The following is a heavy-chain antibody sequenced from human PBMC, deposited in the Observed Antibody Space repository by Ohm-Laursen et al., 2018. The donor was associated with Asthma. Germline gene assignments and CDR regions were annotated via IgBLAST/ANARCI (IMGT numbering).Heavy chain of an antibody. CDR3: ARRNVDYLFDY. V-gene: IGHV3-30*03. CDR2: ISYDGSNK. Sequence: SLRLSCAASGFTFSSYGMHWVRQAPGKGLEWVAVISYDGSNKYYADSVKGRFTISRDNSKNSVYLQMNSLRAEDTAVYYCARRNVDYLFDYWGQGTLVTVSS. D-gene: IGHD4-17*01. J-gene: IGHJ4*02. CDR1: GFTFSSYG.